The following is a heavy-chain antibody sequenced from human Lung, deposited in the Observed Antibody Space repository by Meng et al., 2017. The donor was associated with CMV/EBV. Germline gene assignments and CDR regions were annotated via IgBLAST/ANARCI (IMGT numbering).Heavy chain of an antibody. CDR3: ARELDLQLGYCSGGSCYGRGNWFDP. Sequence: ASXXVSXKASGYTFTGYYMHWVRQAPGQGLEWMGWINPNSGGTNYAQKFQGRVTMTRDTSISTAYMELSRLRSDDTAVYYCARELDLQLGYCSGGSCYGRGNWFDPWXQGPLVTVSS. V-gene: IGHV1-2*02. CDR1: GYTFTGYY. CDR2: INPNSGGT. D-gene: IGHD2-15*01. J-gene: IGHJ5*02.